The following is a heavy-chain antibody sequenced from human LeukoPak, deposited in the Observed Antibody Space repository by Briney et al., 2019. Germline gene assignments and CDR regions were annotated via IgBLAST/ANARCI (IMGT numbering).Heavy chain of an antibody. CDR2: INHSGTT. Sequence: PSETLSLTCAVYGGPSSGYYWSWVRQPPGKGLEWIGEINHSGTTNYNPSLKSRVTISVDTSKNQFSLNLSSVTAADTAVYYCARGPTTYYNFWSGPVFDYWGQGTLVTVSS. CDR1: GGPSSGYY. D-gene: IGHD3-3*01. V-gene: IGHV4-34*01. J-gene: IGHJ4*02. CDR3: ARGPTTYYNFWSGPVFDY.